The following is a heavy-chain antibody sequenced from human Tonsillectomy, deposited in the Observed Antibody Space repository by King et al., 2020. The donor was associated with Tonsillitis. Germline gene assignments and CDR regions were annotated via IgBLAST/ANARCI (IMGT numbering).Heavy chain of an antibody. CDR3: ARPLFADQWLVPFDS. CDR1: GFTFSVFY. V-gene: IGHV3-11*06. D-gene: IGHD6-19*01. J-gene: IGHJ4*02. CDR2: ISSSSSYT. Sequence: VQLVESGGGLVQPGGSLRLSCAASGFTFSVFYITWIRQAPGKGLEWVSYISSSSSYTNYADTVKGRFTISRDNAKNSLCLQMNRLRAEDTAIYYCARPLFADQWLVPFDSWGQGTLVTVSS.